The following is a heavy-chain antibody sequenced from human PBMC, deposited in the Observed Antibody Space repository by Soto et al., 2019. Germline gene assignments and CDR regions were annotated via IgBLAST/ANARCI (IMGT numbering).Heavy chain of an antibody. CDR3: ARHIYCRSTSCYKGWFDP. Sequence: GESLKISCKGSGYSFTSYWISWVRQMPGKGLEWMGRIDPSDSYTNYSPSFQGHVTISADKSISTAYLQWSSLKASDTAMYYCARHIYCRSTSCYKGWFDPWGQGTLVTVSS. D-gene: IGHD2-2*02. V-gene: IGHV5-10-1*01. CDR1: GYSFTSYW. CDR2: IDPSDSYT. J-gene: IGHJ5*02.